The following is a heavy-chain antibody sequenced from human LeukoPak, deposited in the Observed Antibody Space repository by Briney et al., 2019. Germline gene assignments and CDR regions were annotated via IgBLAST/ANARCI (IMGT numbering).Heavy chain of an antibody. CDR1: GGSISSYY. CDR2: MSYSGST. V-gene: IGHV4-59*01. J-gene: IGHJ4*02. D-gene: IGHD6-13*01. Sequence: SETLSLTCSVSGGSISSYYWSWIRQPPGKGLEWIGSMSYSGSTNYNPSLKSRVTTSVDTSKNQFSLKLSSVTAADTAVYYCARGVKQQLWTTYFDYWGQGTLVTVSS. CDR3: ARGVKQQLWTTYFDY.